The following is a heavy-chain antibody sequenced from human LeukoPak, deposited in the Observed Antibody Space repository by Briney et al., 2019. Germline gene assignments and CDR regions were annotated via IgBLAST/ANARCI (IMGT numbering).Heavy chain of an antibody. Sequence: ASVKVSCKASGYTFTSYGISWVRQAPGQGLEWMGWISAYNGNTNYAQKLQGRVTMTTDTSTSTAYMELRSLRSDDTAVYYCARDPSVYYYDSGGYHWGQGTLVTVSS. CDR3: ARDPSVYYYDSGGYH. V-gene: IGHV1-18*01. J-gene: IGHJ4*02. CDR1: GYTFTSYG. CDR2: ISAYNGNT. D-gene: IGHD3-22*01.